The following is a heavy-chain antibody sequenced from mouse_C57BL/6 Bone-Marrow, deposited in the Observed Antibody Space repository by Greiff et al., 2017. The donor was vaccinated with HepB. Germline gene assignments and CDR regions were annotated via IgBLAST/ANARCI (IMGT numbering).Heavy chain of an antibody. D-gene: IGHD2-5*01. CDR2: IHPNSGST. CDR3: ARGAYYSNYGFAY. V-gene: IGHV1-64*01. Sequence: QVHVKQPGAELVKPGASVKLSCKASGYTFTSYWMHWVKQRPGQGLEWIGMIHPNSGSTNYNEKFKSKATMTVDKSSSTAYMQLSSLTSEDSAVYYCARGAYYSNYGFAYWGQGTLVTVSA. CDR1: GYTFTSYW. J-gene: IGHJ3*01.